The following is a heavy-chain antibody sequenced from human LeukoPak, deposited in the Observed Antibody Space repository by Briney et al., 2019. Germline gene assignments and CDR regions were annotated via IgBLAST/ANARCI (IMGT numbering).Heavy chain of an antibody. V-gene: IGHV3-30-3*01. CDR3: ARDQAVVTRFDP. J-gene: IGHJ5*02. CDR1: GLTFSSYA. Sequence: GGSLRLSCAASGLTFSSYAMHWVRQAPGKGLEWVAVISYDGSDKYYADSVKGRFTISRDNSKNTLYLQMNSLRAEDTAVYYCARDQAVVTRFDPWGQGTLVTVSS. D-gene: IGHD4-23*01. CDR2: ISYDGSDK.